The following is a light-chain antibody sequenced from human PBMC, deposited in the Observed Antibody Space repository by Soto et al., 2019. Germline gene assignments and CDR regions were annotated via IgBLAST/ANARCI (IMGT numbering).Light chain of an antibody. J-gene: IGKJ1*01. CDR1: QSVRSY. Sequence: EIVLTQSPATLSLSPGQISTLSCRASQSVRSYLDWYQQTPGQAPRLRIYDASNRATGIPARVSGRGSGTDGTLTISSIENEDFAVYYCQQRSNWPPTFGQGTKVDI. CDR3: QQRSNWPPT. CDR2: DAS. V-gene: IGKV3-11*01.